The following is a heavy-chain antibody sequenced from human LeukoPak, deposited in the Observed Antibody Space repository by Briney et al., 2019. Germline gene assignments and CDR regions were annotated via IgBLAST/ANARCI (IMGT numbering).Heavy chain of an antibody. Sequence: SVKVSCKASGFTFTSSAVQWVRQARGQRLEWIGWIVVGSGNTNYAQKSQERVTITRDMSTSTAYMELSSLRSEDTAVYYCAAGGAVAGFPYYYGMDVWGQGTTVTVSS. V-gene: IGHV1-58*01. CDR1: GFTFTSSA. J-gene: IGHJ6*02. CDR2: IVVGSGNT. CDR3: AAGGAVAGFPYYYGMDV. D-gene: IGHD6-19*01.